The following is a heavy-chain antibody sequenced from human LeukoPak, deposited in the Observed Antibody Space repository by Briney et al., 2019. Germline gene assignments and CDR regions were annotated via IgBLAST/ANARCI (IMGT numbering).Heavy chain of an antibody. V-gene: IGHV3-11*06. CDR2: ISSSSDYI. CDR1: GFSFSDFY. J-gene: IGHJ3*02. Sequence: GGSLRLSCVASGFSFSDFYMSWIRQAPGKGLEWVSYISSSSDYINYADSVKGRFTISRDNAKNSLCLQMNSLRAGDTAVYYCARTLWPYDAFDIWGQGTMVTVSS. D-gene: IGHD3-16*01. CDR3: ARTLWPYDAFDI.